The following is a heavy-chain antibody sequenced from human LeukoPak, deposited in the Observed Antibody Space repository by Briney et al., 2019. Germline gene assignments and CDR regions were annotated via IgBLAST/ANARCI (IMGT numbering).Heavy chain of an antibody. J-gene: IGHJ4*02. Sequence: GASVKVSCKASGYTFTSYGISWVRQAPGQGLEWMGWISAYNGNTNYAQKLQGRVTMTTDTSTSTAYMELRSLRSDDTAVYYCAATYYDSWSGPAARYWGQGTLVTVSS. V-gene: IGHV1-18*01. D-gene: IGHD3-3*01. CDR3: AATYYDSWSGPAARY. CDR2: ISAYNGNT. CDR1: GYTFTSYG.